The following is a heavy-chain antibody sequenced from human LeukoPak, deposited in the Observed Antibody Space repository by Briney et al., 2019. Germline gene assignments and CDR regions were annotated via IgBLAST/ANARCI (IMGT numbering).Heavy chain of an antibody. CDR2: IYYSGTT. D-gene: IGHD5-12*01. J-gene: IGHJ4*02. CDR1: GGSFSTVGDY. V-gene: IGHV4-31*03. CDR3: TRHSGYERD. Sequence: SETLSLTCTVSGGSFSTVGDYWSWIRQRPGQSLEWIGYIYYSGTTYYSASLKTRVNISLDMSKNQFSLKLNSVTAADTAVYYCTRHSGYERDWSQGTRVTVSS.